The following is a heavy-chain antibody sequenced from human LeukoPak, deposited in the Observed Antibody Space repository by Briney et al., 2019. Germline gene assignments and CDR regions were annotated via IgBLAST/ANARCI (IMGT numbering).Heavy chain of an antibody. Sequence: PGGSLRLSCVASGFIFSSYDMHWVRQATGKGLEWISAIDPAGNTWYSDSVKGRFTIFRENARSSLFLQMNSLRAADTAVYYCVREPSYTGTWWYPDLWGRGTLVTVSS. D-gene: IGHD1-14*01. V-gene: IGHV3-13*01. CDR2: IDPAGNT. CDR3: VREPSYTGTWWYPDL. J-gene: IGHJ2*01. CDR1: GFIFSSYD.